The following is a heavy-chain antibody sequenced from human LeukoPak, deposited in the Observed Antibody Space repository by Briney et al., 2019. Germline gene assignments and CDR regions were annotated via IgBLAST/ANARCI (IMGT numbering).Heavy chain of an antibody. Sequence: GGSLRLSCAASGFTFSTYAMSWVRQAPGKGLEWVSAISGSGGSTYYANSVKGRFTISRDNSKNTLYLQMNSLRAEDTSIYFCAKALEQETVIALDSWGQGTLVTVSS. CDR1: GFTFSTYA. V-gene: IGHV3-23*01. CDR2: ISGSGGST. J-gene: IGHJ4*02. CDR3: AKALEQETVIALDS. D-gene: IGHD6-13*01.